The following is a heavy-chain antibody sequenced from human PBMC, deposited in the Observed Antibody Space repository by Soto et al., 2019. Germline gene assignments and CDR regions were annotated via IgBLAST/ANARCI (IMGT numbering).Heavy chain of an antibody. J-gene: IGHJ5*02. Sequence: EVQLVESGGGLVQPGGSLRLSCAASGFTFSTYWMHWVRHAPGKGLVWVSRINSDGSSTYYADSVKGRFIISRDNAKNTLYLQMNSLRAEDTAVYYCNNWFDPWGQGTLVTVSS. CDR3: NNWFDP. CDR2: INSDGSST. CDR1: GFTFSTYW. V-gene: IGHV3-74*01.